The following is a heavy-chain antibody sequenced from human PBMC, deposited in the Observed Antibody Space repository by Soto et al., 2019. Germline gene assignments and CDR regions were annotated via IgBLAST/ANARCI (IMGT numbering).Heavy chain of an antibody. CDR1: GFTFSSYA. V-gene: IGHV3-23*01. CDR2: ISGSGGST. CDR3: AKSLSITMIVVVYLGFDY. J-gene: IGHJ4*02. D-gene: IGHD3-22*01. Sequence: EVQLLESGGGLVQPGGSLRLSCAASGFTFSSYAMSWVRQAPGKGLEWVSAISGSGGSTYYADSVKGRFTISRDNSKNTLYLQMNSLRAEDTAVYYCAKSLSITMIVVVYLGFDYWGQGTLVTVSS.